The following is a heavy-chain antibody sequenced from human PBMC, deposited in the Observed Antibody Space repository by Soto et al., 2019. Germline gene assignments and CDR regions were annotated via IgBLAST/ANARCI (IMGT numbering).Heavy chain of an antibody. CDR3: AKTSVYDTSGYSPLAFDI. D-gene: IGHD3-22*01. Sequence: PGGSLRLSCAASGFAFSNYAMTWVRQAPGKGLEWVSGIRGSGDSTHYADSVKGRFTISRDNSENTLYLQMHSLRADDTAVYYCAKTSVYDTSGYSPLAFDIWGQGTMVTVSS. J-gene: IGHJ3*02. V-gene: IGHV3-23*01. CDR2: IRGSGDST. CDR1: GFAFSNYA.